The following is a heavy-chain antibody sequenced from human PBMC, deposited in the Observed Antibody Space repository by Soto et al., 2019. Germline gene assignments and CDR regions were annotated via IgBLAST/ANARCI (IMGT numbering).Heavy chain of an antibody. CDR3: ARRGWDTAMVFDY. CDR2: IYYSGST. V-gene: IGHV4-39*01. D-gene: IGHD5-18*01. J-gene: IGHJ4*02. Sequence: SETLSLICTVSGGSISSSSYYWGWIRQPPGKGLEWIGSIYYSGSTYYNPSLKSRVTISVDTSKNQFSLKLSSVTAADTAVYYCARRGWDTAMVFDYWGQGTLVTVSS. CDR1: GGSISSSSYY.